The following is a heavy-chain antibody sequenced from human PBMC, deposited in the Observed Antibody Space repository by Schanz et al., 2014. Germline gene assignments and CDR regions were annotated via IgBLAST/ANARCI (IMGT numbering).Heavy chain of an antibody. CDR2: ISYDGSSK. CDR1: GFTFRSYG. CDR3: AKESEIVVVVGTSMSGDFHH. D-gene: IGHD2-15*01. V-gene: IGHV3-30*18. Sequence: QVQLVDSGGGLVKPGGSLRLSCAASGFTFRSYGMHWVRQAPGKGLEWVALISYDGSSKNHADSVQGRFTISRDNSKNALYLQMDSLRAEDTAVYFCAKESEIVVVVGTSMSGDFHHWGQGTLVTVSS. J-gene: IGHJ1*01.